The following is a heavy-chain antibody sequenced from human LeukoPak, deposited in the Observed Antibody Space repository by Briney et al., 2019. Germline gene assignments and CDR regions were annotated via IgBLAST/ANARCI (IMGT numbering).Heavy chain of an antibody. D-gene: IGHD2-21*02. V-gene: IGHV1-2*06. CDR3: ARPYCGGDCNFDY. CDR2: INPNSGGT. CDR1: GYTFTGYY. Sequence: ASVKVSCKASGYTFTGYYMHRVRQAPGQGLEWMGRINPNSGGTNYAQKFQGRVTMTRDTSSSTAYMELSRLRSDDTAVYYCARPYCGGDCNFDYWGQGTLVTVSS. J-gene: IGHJ4*02.